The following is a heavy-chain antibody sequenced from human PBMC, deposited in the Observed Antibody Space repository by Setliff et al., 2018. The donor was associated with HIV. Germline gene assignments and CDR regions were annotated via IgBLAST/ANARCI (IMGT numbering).Heavy chain of an antibody. D-gene: IGHD3-10*01. CDR3: ARHFPSISLFFGDPGPFDR. CDR1: GVSISSYY. J-gene: IGHJ4*02. V-gene: IGHV4-4*08. Sequence: SETLSLTCSVSGVSISSYYWSWIRHSPGKGLEWIGIIFPGGATNYNPSLKSRITIPMDTSTNQFSLKLSSVTAADTAVYFCARHFPSISLFFGDPGPFDRWGQGALVTVSS. CDR2: IFPGGAT.